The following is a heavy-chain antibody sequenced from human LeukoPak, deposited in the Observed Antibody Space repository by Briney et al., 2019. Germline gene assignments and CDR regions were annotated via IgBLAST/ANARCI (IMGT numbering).Heavy chain of an antibody. J-gene: IGHJ3*01. CDR2: LSYSGST. Sequence: SETLSHTCAVSRGSINGHFWSWMRRPPGKGLEWIGFLSYSGSTRYNPSLQSRVSISGDRSETKFSLMLTSVTAADTAVYYCARLVDNDSSGDPDTFDVWGHGTVVIVSS. D-gene: IGHD6-25*01. V-gene: IGHV4-59*11. CDR1: RGSINGHF. CDR3: ARLVDNDSSGDPDTFDV.